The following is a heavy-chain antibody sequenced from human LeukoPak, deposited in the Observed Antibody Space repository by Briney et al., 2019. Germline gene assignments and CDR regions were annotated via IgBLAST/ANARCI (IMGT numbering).Heavy chain of an antibody. CDR1: GFTFSSYG. CDR2: IWYDGSNK. Sequence: GRSLRLSCAASGFTFSSYGMHWVRQAPGKGLEWVAVIWYDGSNKYYADSVKGRFTISRDNSKNTLYLQMSSLRAEDTAVYYCARDRDSSSWSHFDYWGQGTLVTVSS. D-gene: IGHD6-13*01. V-gene: IGHV3-33*01. J-gene: IGHJ4*02. CDR3: ARDRDSSSWSHFDY.